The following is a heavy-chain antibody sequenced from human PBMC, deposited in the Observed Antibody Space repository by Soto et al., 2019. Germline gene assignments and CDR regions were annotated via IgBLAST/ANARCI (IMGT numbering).Heavy chain of an antibody. CDR1: GGSISSGGYY. V-gene: IGHV4-31*03. D-gene: IGHD4-17*01. CDR2: IYYSGST. CDR3: ARGGGHGDYRGGCWFDP. J-gene: IGHJ5*02. Sequence: SETLSLTCTVSGGSISSGGYYWSWIRQHPGKGLEWIGYIYYSGSTYYNPSLKSRVTISVDTSRNQFSLKLSSVTAADTAVYYCARGGGHGDYRGGCWFDPWGQGTLVTVSS.